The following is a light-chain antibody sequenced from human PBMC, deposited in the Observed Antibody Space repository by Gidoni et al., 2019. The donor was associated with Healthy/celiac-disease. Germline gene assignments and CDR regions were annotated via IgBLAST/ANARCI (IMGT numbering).Light chain of an antibody. CDR3: QQYNSYPWT. CDR1: QSISSW. CDR2: DAS. J-gene: IGKJ1*01. V-gene: IGKV1-5*01. Sequence: DIQMTQSPSTLSASVGDRVTITCRASQSISSWLAWYQQTPGKAPKLLIYDASSLESGVPSRFSGSVSGTEFTLTISSLQPDDFATYHCQQYNSYPWTFGQGTKVEIK.